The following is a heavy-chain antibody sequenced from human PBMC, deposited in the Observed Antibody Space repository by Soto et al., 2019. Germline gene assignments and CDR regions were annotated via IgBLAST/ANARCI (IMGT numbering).Heavy chain of an antibody. CDR1: GFTFVNHA. CDR2: ISGSGVSA. D-gene: IGHD5-18*01. V-gene: IGHV3-23*01. CDR3: AKNSREYSYGAIDY. J-gene: IGHJ4*02. Sequence: PGGSLRLSCVASGFTFVNHAMSWVRQAPGKGLEWVSGISGSGVSAYYADSVKGRFTISRDNSKNTVYLQVNSLRAEDTAIYYCAKNSREYSYGAIDYWGQGTLVTVS.